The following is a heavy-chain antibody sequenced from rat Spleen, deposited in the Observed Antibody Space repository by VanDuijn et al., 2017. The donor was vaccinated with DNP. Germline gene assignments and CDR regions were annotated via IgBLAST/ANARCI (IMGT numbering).Heavy chain of an antibody. CDR2: IYTGSGGT. D-gene: IGHD1-4*01. J-gene: IGHJ1*01. V-gene: IGHV1-43*01. CDR3: ARRRLPYWYFDF. Sequence: QVQLQQSGAELAKPGSSVKISCKASGYTFSSYSIHWIKQTTGQGLEYIGYIYTGSGGTNYNEKFRGKATLTVDTSSNTAFMQLSSLTPDDSAVYYCARRRLPYWYFDFWGPGTMVTVSS. CDR1: GYTFSSYS.